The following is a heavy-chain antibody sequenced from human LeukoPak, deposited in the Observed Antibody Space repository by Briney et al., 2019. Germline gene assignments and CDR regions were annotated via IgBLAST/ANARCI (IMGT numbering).Heavy chain of an antibody. V-gene: IGHV3-64*01. CDR1: GGSISLYY. Sequence: ETLSLTCTVSGGSISLYYWSWVRQAPGKGLEYVSAITSNGDKTYYGNSVKGRFTISRDNSKNTLYLQMGSLRIEDMAVYYCARGGATTLFDYWGQGTLVTVSS. CDR3: ARGGATTLFDY. D-gene: IGHD1-26*01. CDR2: ITSNGDKT. J-gene: IGHJ4*02.